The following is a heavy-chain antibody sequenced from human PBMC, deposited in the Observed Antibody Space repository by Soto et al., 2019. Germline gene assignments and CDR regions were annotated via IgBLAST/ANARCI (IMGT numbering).Heavy chain of an antibody. CDR3: ARGDLGYCSGGSCSSEYFQH. CDR2: INHSGST. Sequence: SETLSLTCAVYGGSFSGYYWSWIRQPPGKGLEWIGEINHSGSTNYNPSLKSRVTISVDTSKNQFSLKLSSVTAADTAVYYCARGDLGYCSGGSCSSEYFQHWGQGTLVTVSS. J-gene: IGHJ1*01. D-gene: IGHD2-15*01. V-gene: IGHV4-34*01. CDR1: GGSFSGYY.